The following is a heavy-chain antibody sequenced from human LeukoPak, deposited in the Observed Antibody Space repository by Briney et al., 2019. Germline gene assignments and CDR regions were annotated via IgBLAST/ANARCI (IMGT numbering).Heavy chain of an antibody. V-gene: IGHV4-61*05. CDR1: GGGSISSSNHY. D-gene: IGHD2-15*01. J-gene: IGHJ6*02. CDR2: IYTSGST. CDR3: ARGGEGLGYCSGGSCYRHRYYYYGMDV. Sequence: PSETLSLTCIVSGGGSISSSNHYWGWIRQPPGKGLEWIGRIYTSGSTNYNPSLKNRVTMSVDTSKNQFSLKLSSVTAADTAVYYCARGGEGLGYCSGGSCYRHRYYYYGMDVWGQGTTVTVSS.